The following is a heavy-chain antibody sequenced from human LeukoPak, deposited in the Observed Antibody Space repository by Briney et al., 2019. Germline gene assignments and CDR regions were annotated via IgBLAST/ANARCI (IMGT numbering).Heavy chain of an antibody. CDR1: GFTFSSYA. J-gene: IGHJ4*02. Sequence: GGSLRLSCAASGFTFSSYAMHWVRQAPGKGLEWVAVMSYDGSNRYYADSVKGRFTISRDNSKNTLYLQMSSLRAEDTALYSCARAPRWLLPYFDYWGQGTLVTVSS. D-gene: IGHD5-24*01. CDR2: MSYDGSNR. V-gene: IGHV3-30-3*01. CDR3: ARAPRWLLPYFDY.